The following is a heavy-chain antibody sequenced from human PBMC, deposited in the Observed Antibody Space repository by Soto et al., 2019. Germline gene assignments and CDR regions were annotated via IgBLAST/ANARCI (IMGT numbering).Heavy chain of an antibody. CDR3: ARDDGDRAFDI. V-gene: IGHV1-3*01. D-gene: IGHD2-21*01. CDR2: INPDNGDT. Sequence: QVQFVQSGAEVKEPGASVKVSCKASGYTFTSYGLHWVRQAPGQSLEWMGWINPDNGDTKHSQKFQGRVTITRDTSASTAYMELRSLRYEDTAVYYWARDDGDRAFDIWGQGTTVTVSS. CDR1: GYTFTSYG. J-gene: IGHJ3*02.